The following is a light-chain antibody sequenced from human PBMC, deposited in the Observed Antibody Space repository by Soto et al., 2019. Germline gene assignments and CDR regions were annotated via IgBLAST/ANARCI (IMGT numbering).Light chain of an antibody. V-gene: IGKV3-20*01. J-gene: IGKJ1*01. CDR2: GAS. Sequence: EIVLTQSPGTLSLSPGERATLSCRASQSVSSSYLAWYQQKPGQAPRLLIYGASSRATGIPDRFSGSGSGTDFTLTIRRLEPEDFAVYDGQQYFPFGHGSKVDI. CDR3: QQYFP. CDR1: QSVSSSY.